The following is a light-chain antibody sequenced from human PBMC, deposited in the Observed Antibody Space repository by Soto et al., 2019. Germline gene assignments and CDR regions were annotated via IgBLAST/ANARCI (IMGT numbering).Light chain of an antibody. CDR1: QSVSSN. J-gene: IGKJ4*01. Sequence: EIVMTQSPATLSVSPGERATLSCRASQSVSSNLAWYQQKPGQAPRLLIYGASTRATGIPARFSGSGSGTEFTPTISSLQSEDFAVYYCQHYNNWPLTFGGRTKV. V-gene: IGKV3-15*01. CDR2: GAS. CDR3: QHYNNWPLT.